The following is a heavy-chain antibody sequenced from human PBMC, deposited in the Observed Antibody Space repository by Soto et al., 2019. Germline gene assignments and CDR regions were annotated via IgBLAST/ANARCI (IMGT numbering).Heavy chain of an antibody. Sequence: TVKVSCKASGGTFSSYAISWVLQAPEQGLAWVGGIIPIFGTANYAQKFQGRVTITADESTSTAYMELSSLRSEDTAVYYCAREKRITMIARFFGPPETFYGMDVWGQGTTVTVSS. J-gene: IGHJ6*02. CDR3: AREKRITMIARFFGPPETFYGMDV. CDR2: IIPIFGTA. CDR1: GGTFSSYA. V-gene: IGHV1-69*13. D-gene: IGHD3-22*01.